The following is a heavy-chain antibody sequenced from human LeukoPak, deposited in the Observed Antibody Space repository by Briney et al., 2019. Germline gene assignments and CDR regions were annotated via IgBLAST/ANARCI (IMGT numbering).Heavy chain of an antibody. Sequence: GASVTVSCKASGYTFTGYYMHWVRQAPGQGLEWMGWIDPNSGGTNYAQKFQGRITMARSTSISTAYMDLSSLGSEDTAVYYCARGLGTYDSSELTWPMISFWGQGTLVTVSS. V-gene: IGHV1-2*02. D-gene: IGHD3-22*01. J-gene: IGHJ4*02. CDR3: ARGLGTYDSSELTWPMISF. CDR2: IDPNSGGT. CDR1: GYTFTGYY.